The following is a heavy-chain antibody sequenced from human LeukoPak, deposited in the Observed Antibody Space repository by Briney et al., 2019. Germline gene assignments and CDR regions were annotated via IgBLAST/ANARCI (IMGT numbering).Heavy chain of an antibody. V-gene: IGHV3-23*01. J-gene: IGHJ4*02. Sequence: GSLRLSCAASGFTVSSNYMSWVRQAPGKGLEWVSAFSGSGGSTYYADSVKGRFTISRDNSKNTLYLQMNSLRAEDTAVYYCARSGAVKGDYWGQGTLVTVSS. CDR3: ARSGAVKGDY. CDR2: FSGSGGST. CDR1: GFTVSSNY. D-gene: IGHD4-17*01.